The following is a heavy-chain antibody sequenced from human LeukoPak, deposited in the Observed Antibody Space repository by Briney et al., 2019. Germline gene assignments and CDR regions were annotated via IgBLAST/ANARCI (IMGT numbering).Heavy chain of an antibody. J-gene: IGHJ5*02. CDR1: GGSFSGYY. Sequence: PSETLSLTCAVYGGSFSGYYWSWIRQPPGKGLEWIGEINHSGSTNYNPSLKSRVTISVDTSKNQFSLKLSSVTAADTAVYYCARRATSRLGYCSSTSCPGFDPWGQGTLVTVSS. CDR3: ARRATSRLGYCSSTSCPGFDP. CDR2: INHSGST. V-gene: IGHV4-34*01. D-gene: IGHD2-2*01.